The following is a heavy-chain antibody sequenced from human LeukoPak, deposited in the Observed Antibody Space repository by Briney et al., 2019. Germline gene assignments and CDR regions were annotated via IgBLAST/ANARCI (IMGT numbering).Heavy chain of an antibody. CDR3: AKDSEFLDAFDI. CDR2: IWYDGSNK. Sequence: GGSLRLSCAVSGFTFSSYGMHWVRQAPGKGLEWVAVIWYDGSNKYYADSVKGRFTISRDNSKNTLYLQMNSLRAEDTAVYYCAKDSEFLDAFDIWGQGTMVTVSS. CDR1: GFTFSSYG. V-gene: IGHV3-33*06. J-gene: IGHJ3*02. D-gene: IGHD3-10*01.